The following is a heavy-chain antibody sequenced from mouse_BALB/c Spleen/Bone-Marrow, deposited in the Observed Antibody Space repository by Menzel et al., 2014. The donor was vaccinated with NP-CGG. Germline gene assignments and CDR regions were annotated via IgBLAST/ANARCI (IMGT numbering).Heavy chain of an antibody. V-gene: IGHV1-7*01. J-gene: IGHJ2*01. CDR1: GYTFTDTW. Sequence: QVRLQQSGPELAKPGASVKMSCKASGYTFTDTWIHWIKQRPGQGLEWIGYINPSTGYAEYNQNFKDKATLTVDKSSSTAYVQLSSLTSEDSAVYYCARDYWGQGTTLTVSS. CDR3: ARDY. CDR2: INPSTGYA.